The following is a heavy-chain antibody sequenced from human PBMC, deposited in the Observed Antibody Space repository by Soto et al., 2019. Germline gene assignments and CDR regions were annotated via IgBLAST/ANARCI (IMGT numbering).Heavy chain of an antibody. V-gene: IGHV4-34*01. Sequence: PSETLSLTCTVSGGSFSGFFWTWIRQPPGKGLEWIGEINRSGTTNYNSSLKSRVTISVDTSKNQFSLKLSSVTAADTAVYYCARSSSWPTGGPFDYWGQGTLVTVSS. CDR2: INRSGTT. J-gene: IGHJ4*02. D-gene: IGHD6-13*01. CDR1: GGSFSGFF. CDR3: ARSSSWPTGGPFDY.